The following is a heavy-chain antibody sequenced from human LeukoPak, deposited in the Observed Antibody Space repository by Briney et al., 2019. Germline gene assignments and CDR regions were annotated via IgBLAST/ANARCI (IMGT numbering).Heavy chain of an antibody. J-gene: IGHJ4*02. CDR1: GFTFSSYS. Sequence: GGSLRLSCAASGFTFSSYSMNWVRQAPGKGLEWISSITSSSSTYIYYADSVKGRFTISRDNAKNSLYLQMNSLRAEDTAVYYCARDQTGYTSSSRDYWGQGTLVTVSS. V-gene: IGHV3-21*01. CDR3: ARDQTGYTSSSRDY. CDR2: ITSSSSTYI. D-gene: IGHD6-6*01.